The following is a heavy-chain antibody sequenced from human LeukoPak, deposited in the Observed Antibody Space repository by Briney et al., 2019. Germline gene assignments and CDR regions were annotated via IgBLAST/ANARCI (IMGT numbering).Heavy chain of an antibody. V-gene: IGHV3-53*04. CDR3: ARTTDYYYDSSFDY. D-gene: IGHD3-22*01. CDR2: IYSGGST. Sequence: GWSLRLSCAASGFTVSSNYMSWVRQAPRKGLEGVSVIYSGGSTYYADSVKGRFTISIHNSKNTLYLQMNSLRAEDTAVYYCARTTDYYYDSSFDYWGQGTLVTVSS. J-gene: IGHJ4*02. CDR1: GFTVSSNY.